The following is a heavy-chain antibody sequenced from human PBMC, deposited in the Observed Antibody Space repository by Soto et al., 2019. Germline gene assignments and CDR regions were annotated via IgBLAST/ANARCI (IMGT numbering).Heavy chain of an antibody. V-gene: IGHV3-49*03. CDR1: GFTFGDYA. D-gene: IGHD3-22*01. CDR2: IRSKAYGGTT. CDR3: SRDIKDGFYSCFCNWFDP. Sequence: GSLRLSCTVSGFTFGDYAMSWFRQAPGKGLEWVGFIRSKAYGGTTEYAASVKGRFTISRDDSKSIAYLQMNSLKTEDTAMYYCSRDIKDGFYSCFCNWFDPWGQGTLVTVSS. J-gene: IGHJ5*02.